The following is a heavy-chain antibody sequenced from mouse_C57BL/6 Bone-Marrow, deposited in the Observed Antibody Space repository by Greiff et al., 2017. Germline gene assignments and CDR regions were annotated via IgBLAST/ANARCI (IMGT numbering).Heavy chain of an antibody. V-gene: IGHV1-53*01. CDR1: GYTFTSYW. CDR3: ASGEYYGNYAGFAY. J-gene: IGHJ3*01. CDR2: INPSNGGT. D-gene: IGHD2-1*01. Sequence: VQLQESGPVLVKPGASVTMSCKASGYTFTSYWMHWVKQRPGQGLEWIGNINPSNGGTNYNEKFKSKATLTVDKSSSTAYIQLSSLTSENSAVYYCASGEYYGNYAGFAYWGQGTLVTVSA.